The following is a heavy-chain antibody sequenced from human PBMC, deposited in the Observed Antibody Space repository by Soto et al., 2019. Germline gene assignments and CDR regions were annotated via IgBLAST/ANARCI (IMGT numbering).Heavy chain of an antibody. Sequence: EASVKVSCKASGGTFSSYAISWVRQAPGQGLEWMGGIIPIFGTANYAQKFQGRVTITADESTSTAYMELSSLRSEDTAVYYCARGRIVHYYYYGMDVWGQGTTVTVSS. V-gene: IGHV1-69*13. J-gene: IGHJ6*02. CDR1: GGTFSSYA. CDR2: IIPIFGTA. CDR3: ARGRIVHYYYYGMDV. D-gene: IGHD2-8*01.